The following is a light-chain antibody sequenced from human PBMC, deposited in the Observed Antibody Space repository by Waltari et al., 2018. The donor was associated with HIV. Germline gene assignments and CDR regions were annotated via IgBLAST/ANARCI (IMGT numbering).Light chain of an antibody. V-gene: IGKV1-39*01. J-gene: IGKJ1*01. CDR2: AAS. CDR1: QSITSQ. CDR3: QQSYGHPPT. Sequence: DIRMTQSPSSLSASVGDRVTITCRAIQSITSQLIWYQQKPGKAPKLLIYAASSLQSGVPSRFSGSGSGTDFTLTINSLRPEDFATYYCQQSYGHPPTFGQGTKMEV.